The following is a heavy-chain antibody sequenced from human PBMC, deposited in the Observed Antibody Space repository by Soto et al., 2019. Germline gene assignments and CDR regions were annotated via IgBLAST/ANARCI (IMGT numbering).Heavy chain of an antibody. CDR3: ARAQWELPGMSEYFLDY. CDR1: GYTFTSYG. CDR2: ISAYNGNT. V-gene: IGHV1-18*01. D-gene: IGHD1-26*01. Sequence: GASVKVSCKASGYTFTSYGISWVRQAPGQGLEWMGWISAYNGNTNYAQKLRGRVTMTTDTSTSTAYMELRSLRSDDTAVYYCARAQWELPGMSEYFLDYWGQGTLVTVSS. J-gene: IGHJ4*02.